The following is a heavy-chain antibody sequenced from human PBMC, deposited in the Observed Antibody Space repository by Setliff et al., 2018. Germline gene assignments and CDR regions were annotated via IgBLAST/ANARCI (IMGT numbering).Heavy chain of an antibody. CDR3: ARERSILVGGYYDSSGYYSSGAFDI. V-gene: IGHV4-59*01. CDR1: GGSISSYY. CDR2: IYYSGST. D-gene: IGHD3-22*01. Sequence: SETLSLTCTVSGGSISSYYWSWIRQPPGKGLEWIGYIYYSGSTNYNPSLKSRVTISVDTSKNQFSLKLSSVTAADTAVYYCARERSILVGGYYDSSGYYSSGAFDIWGQGTMVTVSS. J-gene: IGHJ3*02.